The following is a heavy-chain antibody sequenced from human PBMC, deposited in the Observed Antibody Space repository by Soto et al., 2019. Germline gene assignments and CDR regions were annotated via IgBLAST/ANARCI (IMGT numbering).Heavy chain of an antibody. Sequence: PSETLSLTCTVSGGSISSYYWSWIRQPPGKGLEWIGYIYYSGSTNYNPSLKSRVTISVDTSKNQFSLKLSSVTAADTAVYYCARDRRGEYSYGSTYFDHWGQGTLVTVSS. J-gene: IGHJ4*02. V-gene: IGHV4-59*01. CDR2: IYYSGST. CDR3: ARDRRGEYSYGSTYFDH. CDR1: GGSISSYY. D-gene: IGHD5-18*01.